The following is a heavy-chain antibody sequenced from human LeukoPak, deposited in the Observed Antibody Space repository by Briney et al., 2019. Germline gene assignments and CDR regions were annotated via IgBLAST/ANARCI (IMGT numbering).Heavy chain of an antibody. CDR2: IYYSGST. Sequence: SPSATLSLTCTVSGGSISSYYWSWIRQPPGKGLEWIGYIYYSGSTNYNPSLNSRVTISVDTSKNQFSLKLSSVTAADTAVYYCARHGFCSGGSCSDYYYVMDVWGQGTTVTVSS. D-gene: IGHD2-15*01. V-gene: IGHV4-59*08. J-gene: IGHJ6*02. CDR1: GGSISSYY. CDR3: ARHGFCSGGSCSDYYYVMDV.